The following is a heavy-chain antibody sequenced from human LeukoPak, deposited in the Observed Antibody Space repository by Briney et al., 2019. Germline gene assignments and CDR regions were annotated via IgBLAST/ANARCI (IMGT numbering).Heavy chain of an antibody. D-gene: IGHD3-16*02. CDR3: ARGKRGYPSREFDS. V-gene: IGHV4-39*07. CDR1: GGSVSSRSFY. J-gene: IGHJ4*02. Sequence: NTSETLSLTCTVSGGSVSSRSFYWGWIRQPPGKGLEWIASIYYGGNTYYSPSLKSRITLSIDTSKNQFSLNLTSGTAADTAVYHCARGKRGYPSREFDSWGRGTLVTVSS. CDR2: IYYGGNT.